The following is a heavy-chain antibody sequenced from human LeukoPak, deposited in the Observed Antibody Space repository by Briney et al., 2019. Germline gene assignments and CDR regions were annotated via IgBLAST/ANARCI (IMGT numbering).Heavy chain of an antibody. CDR1: GFTFSRHW. J-gene: IGHJ5*02. Sequence: PGGSLRLSCVTSGFTFSRHWMHWVRQDSEKGLVWVSRINSDGSSTSYADSVKGRFTISRDNAKNTVYLQMNSLRAEDTAVYYCAKMSSLSHNWFDLWGQGTLVTVSS. V-gene: IGHV3-74*01. CDR2: INSDGSST. D-gene: IGHD3-16*02. CDR3: AKMSSLSHNWFDL.